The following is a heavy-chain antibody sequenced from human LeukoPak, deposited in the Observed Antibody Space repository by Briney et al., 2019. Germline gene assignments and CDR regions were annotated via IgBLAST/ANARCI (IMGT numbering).Heavy chain of an antibody. CDR1: GFTFSSYS. Sequence: GGSLRLSCAASGFTFSSYSMNWVRQAPGKGLEWVSSISSSSSYIYYADSVEGRFTISRDNSKNTLYLQMNSLRADDTAVCYCARDLSKMITFGGVIDPYGMDVWGQGTTVTVSS. D-gene: IGHD3-16*02. CDR3: ARDLSKMITFGGVIDPYGMDV. V-gene: IGHV3-21*01. J-gene: IGHJ6*02. CDR2: ISSSSSYI.